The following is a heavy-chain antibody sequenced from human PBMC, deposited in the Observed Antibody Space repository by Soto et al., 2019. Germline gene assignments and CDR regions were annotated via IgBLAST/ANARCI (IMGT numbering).Heavy chain of an antibody. CDR3: ARPRYRSSRAFDI. D-gene: IGHD6-6*01. J-gene: IGHJ3*02. V-gene: IGHV4-34*01. Sequence: SETLSLTCAVYGGSFSGYYWCWIRQPPGKGLEWIGEINHSGSTNYNPSLKSRVTISVDTSKNQFSLKLSSVTAADTAVYYCARPRYRSSRAFDIWGQGTMVTVSS. CDR1: GGSFSGYY. CDR2: INHSGST.